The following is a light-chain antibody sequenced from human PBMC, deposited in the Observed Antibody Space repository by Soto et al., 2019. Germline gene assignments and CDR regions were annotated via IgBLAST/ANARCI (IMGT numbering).Light chain of an antibody. CDR1: QSISSW. J-gene: IGKJ1*01. Sequence: DIQMTQSPSTLSASVGDRVTITCRASQSISSWLAWYQQKPGKAPKLLIYKASSLESGVPSRFRGSGSGTECTLTISILQPDYFATYYCQNYNSYSQTFGHGTKVQIK. CDR3: QNYNSYSQT. V-gene: IGKV1-5*03. CDR2: KAS.